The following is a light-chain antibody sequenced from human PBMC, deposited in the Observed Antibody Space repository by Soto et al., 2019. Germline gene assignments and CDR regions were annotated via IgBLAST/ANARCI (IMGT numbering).Light chain of an antibody. Sequence: EIVMTQSPVTLSVSPGERATLSCRASQSVSSNLAWYLQKPGQAPRLLIYDASTRATGVPATFSGSGSGTEFTLTISSLESEDFAVYYCQQYDNWPRTFGGGTKVDIK. CDR1: QSVSSN. CDR2: DAS. V-gene: IGKV3-15*01. CDR3: QQYDNWPRT. J-gene: IGKJ4*02.